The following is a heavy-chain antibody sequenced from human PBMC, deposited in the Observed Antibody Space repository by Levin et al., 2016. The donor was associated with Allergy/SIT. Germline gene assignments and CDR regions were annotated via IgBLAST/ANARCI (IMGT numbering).Heavy chain of an antibody. V-gene: IGHV4-39*01. CDR1: GGSISSSSYY. CDR2: IYYSGST. Sequence: SETLSLTCTVSGGSISSSSYYWGWIRQPPGKGLEWIGSIYYSGSTYYNPSLKSRVTISVDTSKNQFSLKLSSVTAADTAVYYCARLMGSSWYPLTSGKGYGMDVWGQGTTVTVSS. J-gene: IGHJ6*02. CDR3: ARLMGSSWYPLTSGKGYGMDV. D-gene: IGHD6-13*01.